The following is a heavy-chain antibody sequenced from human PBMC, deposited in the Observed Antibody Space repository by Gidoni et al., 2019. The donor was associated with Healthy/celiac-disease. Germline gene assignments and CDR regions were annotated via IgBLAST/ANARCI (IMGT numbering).Heavy chain of an antibody. CDR3: ARPYSSGWYAYYYGMDV. CDR1: GFPFSIYS. Sequence: VQLVEAGGGLVKPGGSLRLSCAASGFPFSIYSMNWGRQDPGKGLEWVSSISSSSSYIYYADSVKGRFTISRDNAKNSLYLQMNSLRAEDTAVYYCARPYSSGWYAYYYGMDVWGQGTTVTVSS. CDR2: ISSSSSYI. V-gene: IGHV3-21*01. D-gene: IGHD6-19*01. J-gene: IGHJ6*02.